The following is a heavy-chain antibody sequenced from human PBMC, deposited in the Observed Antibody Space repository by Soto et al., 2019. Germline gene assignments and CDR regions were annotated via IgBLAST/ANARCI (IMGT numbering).Heavy chain of an antibody. CDR2: IWSDGSTE. J-gene: IGHJ5*02. CDR1: GFTFDRYC. CDR3: ARGRIQSAIFDWFDP. V-gene: IGHV3-33*01. D-gene: IGHD2-21*02. Sequence: XVSLRLSFAASGFTFDRYCMHWVRQAPGKGLEWVAVIWSDGSTEYYADSVKGRFTISRDNSKNTMYLQMNSLRGEDTGVYYCARGRIQSAIFDWFDPWGQGTLVTVSS.